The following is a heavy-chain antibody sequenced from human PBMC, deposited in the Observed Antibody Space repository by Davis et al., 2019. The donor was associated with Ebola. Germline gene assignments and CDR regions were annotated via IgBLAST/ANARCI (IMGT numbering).Heavy chain of an antibody. CDR1: GFTFSSYG. CDR2: ISYDGSNK. CDR3: ARDPTNYDFWSGYRTYFDY. D-gene: IGHD3-3*01. J-gene: IGHJ4*02. V-gene: IGHV3-30*03. Sequence: GESLKISCAASGFTFSSYGMHWVRQAPGKGLEWVAVISYDGSNKYYADSVKGRFTISRDNSKNTLYLQMNSLRAEDTAVYYCARDPTNYDFWSGYRTYFDYWGQGTLVTVSS.